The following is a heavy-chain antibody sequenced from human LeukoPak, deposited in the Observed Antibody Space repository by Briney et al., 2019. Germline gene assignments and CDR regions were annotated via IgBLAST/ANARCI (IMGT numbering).Heavy chain of an antibody. J-gene: IGHJ4*02. CDR3: ARGPDPFSHIVVSEYYFDY. D-gene: IGHD2-21*01. V-gene: IGHV4-59*01. CDR2: IYYSGST. Sequence: SETLSLTCTDSGGSISSYYWSWIRQPAGKGLEWIGYIYYSGSTNYNPSLKSRVTISVDTSKNQFSLKLSSVTAADTAVYYCARGPDPFSHIVVSEYYFDYWGQGTLVTVSS. CDR1: GGSISSYY.